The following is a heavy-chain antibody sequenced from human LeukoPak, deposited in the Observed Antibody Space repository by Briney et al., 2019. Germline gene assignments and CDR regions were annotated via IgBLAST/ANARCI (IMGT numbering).Heavy chain of an antibody. CDR3: AKDPCASCLWGDAFDI. CDR2: ISYDGSNK. J-gene: IGHJ3*02. D-gene: IGHD2-2*01. Sequence: PGGSLRLSCAASGFTFSSYGMHWVRQAPGKGLEWVAVISYDGSNKYYADSVKGRFTISRDNSKNTLYLQMNSLRAEDTAVYYCAKDPCASCLWGDAFDIWGQGTMVTVYS. V-gene: IGHV3-30*18. CDR1: GFTFSSYG.